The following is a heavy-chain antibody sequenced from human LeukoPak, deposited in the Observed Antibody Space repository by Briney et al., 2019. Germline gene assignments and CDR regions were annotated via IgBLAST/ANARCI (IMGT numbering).Heavy chain of an antibody. J-gene: IGHJ4*02. CDR3: AKDFMTTVTLKWGY. D-gene: IGHD4-4*01. CDR1: GFTFSSYA. Sequence: GGSLRLSCAASGFTFSSYAMSWVRQAPGKGLEWVSAISGSGGSTYYADSVKGRFTISRDNSKNTLYLQMISLRAEDTAVYYCAKDFMTTVTLKWGYWGQGTLVTVSS. CDR2: ISGSGGST. V-gene: IGHV3-23*01.